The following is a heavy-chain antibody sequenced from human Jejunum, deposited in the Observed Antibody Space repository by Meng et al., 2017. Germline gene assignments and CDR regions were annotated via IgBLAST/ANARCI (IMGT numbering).Heavy chain of an antibody. CDR1: EFTFSSYE. Sequence: GESLKISCAASEFTFSSYEMNWVRQAPGKGLEWVSVISGSVGSIYYADSVKGRFTISRDISKNTLYLQMDSLRAEDTAVYYCAKLVSYWGQGTLVTVSS. CDR2: ISGSVGSI. V-gene: IGHV3-23*01. D-gene: IGHD2-8*01. CDR3: AKLVSY. J-gene: IGHJ4*02.